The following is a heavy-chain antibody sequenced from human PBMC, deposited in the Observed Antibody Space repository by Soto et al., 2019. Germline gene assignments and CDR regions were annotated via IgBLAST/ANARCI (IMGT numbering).Heavy chain of an antibody. CDR3: ARAQFRYDSSGYYLFDY. J-gene: IGHJ4*02. Sequence: PSGTLSLTFNVSGGSIGSGGYYWSWIRPHPGKGLEWIGYIYYSGSTYYNPSLKSRVTISVDTSKNQFSLKLSSVTAADTAVYYCARAQFRYDSSGYYLFDYWGQGTLVTVSS. V-gene: IGHV4-31*03. CDR2: IYYSGST. CDR1: GGSIGSGGYY. D-gene: IGHD3-22*01.